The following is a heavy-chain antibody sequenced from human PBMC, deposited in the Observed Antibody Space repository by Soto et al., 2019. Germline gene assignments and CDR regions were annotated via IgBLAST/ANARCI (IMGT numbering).Heavy chain of an antibody. CDR1: GDSISRTNW. CDR2: IYHRERT. J-gene: IGHJ4*02. V-gene: IGHV4-4*02. CDR3: ARDPAL. Sequence: SSETLSLTCIVSGDSISRTNWWTWVRQPPGKGLEWIGEIYHRERTNYNPSLQSRVIISVDKSKNQFSLRMNSVTAADTAMYYCARDPALWGQGTLVTVSS.